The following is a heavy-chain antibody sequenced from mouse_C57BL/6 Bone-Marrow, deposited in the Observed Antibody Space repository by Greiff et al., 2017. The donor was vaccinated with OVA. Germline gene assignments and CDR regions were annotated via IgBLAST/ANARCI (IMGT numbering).Heavy chain of an antibody. CDR1: GFNIKDYY. Sequence: VQLKESGAELVRPGASVKLSCTASGFNIKDYYMHWVKQRPEQVLEWIGRIDPEDGDTEYAPKFQGKATMTADTSSNTAYLQLSSLTSEDTAVYYCTTPELLGDAMDYWGQGTSVTVSS. CDR3: TTPELLGDAMDY. V-gene: IGHV14-1*01. CDR2: IDPEDGDT. J-gene: IGHJ4*01. D-gene: IGHD1-1*01.